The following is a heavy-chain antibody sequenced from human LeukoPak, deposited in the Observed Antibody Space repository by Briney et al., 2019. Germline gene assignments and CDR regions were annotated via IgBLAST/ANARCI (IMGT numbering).Heavy chain of an antibody. CDR2: IYHSGST. V-gene: IGHV4-30-2*01. J-gene: IGHJ6*02. CDR3: ARGVRGVINSHYYYYGMDV. Sequence: SETLSLTCAVSGGSISSGGYSWSWIRQPPGKGLEWIGYIYHSGSTYYNPSLKSRVTISVDRSKNQFSLKLGSVTAADTAVYYCARGVRGVINSHYYYYGMDVWGQGTTVTVSS. D-gene: IGHD3-10*01. CDR1: GGSISSGGYS.